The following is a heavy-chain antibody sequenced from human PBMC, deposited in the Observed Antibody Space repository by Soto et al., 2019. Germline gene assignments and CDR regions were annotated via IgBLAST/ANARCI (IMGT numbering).Heavy chain of an antibody. CDR2: ISAYNGNT. Sequence: AAVKVSCKASGYTFTSYGISWVRQAPGQGLEWMGWISAYNGNTNYAQKLQGRVTMTTDTSTSTAYMELRSLRSDDTAVYYCARLLWGPYYDILTGYYDYWGQGTLVTVSS. J-gene: IGHJ4*02. D-gene: IGHD3-9*01. CDR3: ARLLWGPYYDILTGYYDY. CDR1: GYTFTSYG. V-gene: IGHV1-18*01.